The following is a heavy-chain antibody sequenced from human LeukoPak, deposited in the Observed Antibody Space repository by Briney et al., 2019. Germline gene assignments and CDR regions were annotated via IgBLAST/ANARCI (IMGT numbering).Heavy chain of an antibody. V-gene: IGHV3-48*03. CDR3: ARGGHFSSYKEYFHN. Sequence: QPGGSLRLSCAASGFTFSNYEMNWVRQAPGKGLEWIAHIGGNGATIYYADSVKGRFTISRDNAKNSVYLQMNSLRAEDTAVYSCARGGHFSSYKEYFHNWGQGTLVSVSS. CDR2: IGGNGATI. J-gene: IGHJ1*01. D-gene: IGHD6-13*01. CDR1: GFTFSNYE.